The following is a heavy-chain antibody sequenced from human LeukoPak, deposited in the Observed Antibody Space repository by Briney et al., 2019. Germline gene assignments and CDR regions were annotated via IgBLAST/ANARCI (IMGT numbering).Heavy chain of an antibody. J-gene: IGHJ4*02. CDR3: AFNWIGLLSGYFDH. Sequence: GGSLRLSCAASGFTFDTYAMNWVRQAPGKGLEWVAVISGGGGATNYADSVKGRFTISRDNSKKMVYLQMNSLRAEDTAVYYCAFNWIGLLSGYFDHWGQGTLVPVSS. CDR1: GFTFDTYA. V-gene: IGHV3-23*01. D-gene: IGHD1-26*01. CDR2: ISGGGGAT.